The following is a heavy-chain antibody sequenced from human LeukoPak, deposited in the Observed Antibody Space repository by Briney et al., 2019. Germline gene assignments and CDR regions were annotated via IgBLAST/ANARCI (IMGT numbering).Heavy chain of an antibody. V-gene: IGHV3-30-3*01. CDR3: ASHSPTNSSGWKGRGAFDI. CDR1: GFTFSSYA. J-gene: IGHJ3*02. CDR2: ISYDGSNK. Sequence: GGSLRLSCAASGFTFSSYAMHWVRQAPGKGLEWVAVISYDGSNKYYADSVKGRFTISRDNSKNTLYLQMNSRRAEDTAVYYCASHSPTNSSGWKGRGAFDIWGQGTMVTVSS. D-gene: IGHD6-19*01.